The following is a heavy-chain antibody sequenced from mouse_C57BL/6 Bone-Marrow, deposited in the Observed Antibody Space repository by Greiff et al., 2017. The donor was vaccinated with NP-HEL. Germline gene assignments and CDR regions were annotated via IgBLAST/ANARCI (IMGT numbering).Heavy chain of an antibody. CDR1: GFNIKDDY. V-gene: IGHV14-4*01. CDR3: TTYDGYYAYAMDY. CDR2: IDPENGDT. D-gene: IGHD2-3*01. Sequence: VQLKQAGAELVRPGASVKLSCTASGFNIKDDYMHWVKQRPEQGLEWIGWIDPENGDTAYASKFQGKATITADTSSTTAYLQLSSLTSEDTAVYYCTTYDGYYAYAMDYWGQGTSVTVSS. J-gene: IGHJ4*01.